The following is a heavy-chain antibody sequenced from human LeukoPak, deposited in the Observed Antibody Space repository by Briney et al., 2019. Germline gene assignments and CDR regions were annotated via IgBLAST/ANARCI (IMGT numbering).Heavy chain of an antibody. D-gene: IGHD1-1*01. CDR2: VSPKTGRT. CDR3: ARESERNDGWFDP. CDR1: GYTFRIHD. J-gene: IGHJ5*02. Sequence: GASVLVSCKASGYTFRIHDINWVRQAPGQGLEWMGWVSPKTGRTGYAQKFQGRVYMTTNASLSTAYVELSSLRSDDTAVYFCARESERNDGWFDPWGQGTLVTVSS. V-gene: IGHV1-8*01.